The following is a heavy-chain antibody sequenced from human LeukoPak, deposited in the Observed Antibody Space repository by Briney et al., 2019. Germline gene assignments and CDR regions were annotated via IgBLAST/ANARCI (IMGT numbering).Heavy chain of an antibody. J-gene: IGHJ4*02. CDR2: IYYSGST. CDR1: GYAISSDYY. D-gene: IGHD2-2*01. Sequence: PSETLSLTCTVSGYAISSDYYWGWIRQPPGKGLEWIGYIYYSGSTNYNPSLKSRVTISVDTSKNQFSLKLSSVTAADTAVYYCARIPVPAAGRGYFDYWGQGTLVTVSS. CDR3: ARIPVPAAGRGYFDY. V-gene: IGHV4-61*01.